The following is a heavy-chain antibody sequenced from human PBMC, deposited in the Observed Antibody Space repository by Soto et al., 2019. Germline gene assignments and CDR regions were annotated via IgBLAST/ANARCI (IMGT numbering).Heavy chain of an antibody. J-gene: IGHJ6*02. CDR2: IYSGGNT. CDR3: VRDFSYYDFWSGYYINYYYYVMDV. Sequence: GGSLRLSCAASGFTVSSNYMSWVRQAPGKGLEWVPAIYSGGNTYYADSVKGRFTISRDNSKNTLYLQMNSLGAEDTAVYYCVRDFSYYDFWSGYYINYYYYVMDVWGQGTTVTVSS. V-gene: IGHV3-66*01. CDR1: GFTVSSNY. D-gene: IGHD3-3*01.